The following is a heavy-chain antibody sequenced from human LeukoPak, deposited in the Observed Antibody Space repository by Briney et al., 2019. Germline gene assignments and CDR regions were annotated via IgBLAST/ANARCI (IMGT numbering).Heavy chain of an antibody. CDR1: VFTVSSNY. D-gene: IGHD3-3*01. V-gene: IGHV3-53*01. Sequence: GGSLRLSCAASVFTVSSNYMSWVRQAPGKGLEWVSVIYSGGSTYYADSVKGRFTISRDNSKNSLYLQMNSLRAEDTAVYYCAREPSVRYDFWSGYSTFYYYYYMDVWGKGTTVTVSS. J-gene: IGHJ6*03. CDR2: IYSGGST. CDR3: AREPSVRYDFWSGYSTFYYYYYMDV.